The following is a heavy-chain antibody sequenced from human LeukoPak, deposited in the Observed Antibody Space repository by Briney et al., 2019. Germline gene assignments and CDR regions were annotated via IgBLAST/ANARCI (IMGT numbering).Heavy chain of an antibody. D-gene: IGHD3-22*01. V-gene: IGHV3-7*03. CDR2: IKQDGSAK. Sequence: GGSLRLSCAASGFTFSSYWMSWVRQAPGKGLEWVANIKQDGSAKYYVDSVKGRFTISRDNAKNSLYLQMNSLRAEDTALYHCARVRGSSGYYGDLGYWGQGTLVTVSS. CDR1: GFTFSSYW. J-gene: IGHJ4*02. CDR3: ARVRGSSGYYGDLGY.